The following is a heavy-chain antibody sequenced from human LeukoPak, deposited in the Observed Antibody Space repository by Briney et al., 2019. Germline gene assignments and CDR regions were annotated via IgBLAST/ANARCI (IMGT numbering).Heavy chain of an antibody. Sequence: GGSLRLSCAASGFTFSTYAMSWVRQAPGKGLEWVSTISVNGGDTFYPDSVKGWFIISRDNSKNTLFLQMNSLRAEDTAVYYCTTYNRDVPFDYWGQGTLVTVSS. V-gene: IGHV3-23*01. J-gene: IGHJ4*02. D-gene: IGHD1-14*01. CDR3: TTYNRDVPFDY. CDR2: ISVNGGDT. CDR1: GFTFSTYA.